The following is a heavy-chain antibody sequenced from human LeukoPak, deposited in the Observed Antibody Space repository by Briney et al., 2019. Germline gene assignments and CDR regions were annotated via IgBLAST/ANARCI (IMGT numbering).Heavy chain of an antibody. CDR3: TTDGYCSGGNCYSFDN. D-gene: IGHD2-15*01. Sequence: PGGSLRLSCAASGFSFSNAWMSWVRLAPGKGLEWVGRIKSKTDGGTIEYAAPVKGRFTISRDDSKNTQYLQMNSLKTEDTAVYYCTTDGYCSGGNCYSFDNWGQGTLVTVSS. J-gene: IGHJ4*02. CDR1: GFSFSNAW. V-gene: IGHV3-15*01. CDR2: IKSKTDGGTI.